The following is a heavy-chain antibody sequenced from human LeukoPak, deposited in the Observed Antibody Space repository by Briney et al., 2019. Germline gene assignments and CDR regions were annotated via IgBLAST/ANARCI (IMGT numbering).Heavy chain of an antibody. CDR3: ASTIAAAGTRSFDY. CDR2: IYTSGST. CDR1: GGSISSGSYY. D-gene: IGHD6-13*01. Sequence: SETLSLTCTVPGGSISSGSYYWSWIRQPAGKGLEWIGRIYTSGSTNYNPSLKSRVTISVDTSKNQFSLKLSSVTAADTAVYYCASTIAAAGTRSFDYWGQGTLVTVSS. J-gene: IGHJ4*02. V-gene: IGHV4-61*02.